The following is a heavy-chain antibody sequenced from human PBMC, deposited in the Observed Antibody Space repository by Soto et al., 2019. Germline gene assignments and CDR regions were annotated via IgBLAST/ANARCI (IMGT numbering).Heavy chain of an antibody. J-gene: IGHJ4*02. V-gene: IGHV3-15*07. D-gene: IGHD1-26*01. CDR1: GFTFSNAW. CDR3: TTGEWELPGFPFDY. Sequence: GGSLRLSCAASGFTFSNAWMNWVRQAPGKGLEWVGRIKSKTDGGTTDYAAPVKGRFTISRDDSKNTLYLQMNSLKTEDTAVYYCTTGEWELPGFPFDYWGQGTLVTVSS. CDR2: IKSKTDGGTT.